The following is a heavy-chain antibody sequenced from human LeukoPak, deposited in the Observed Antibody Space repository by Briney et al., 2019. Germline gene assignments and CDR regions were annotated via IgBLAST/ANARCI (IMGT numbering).Heavy chain of an antibody. J-gene: IGHJ4*02. Sequence: SETLSLTCTVSGVSISSYFWRWIRQPPGKGLEWIGYVYYNGITNYNPSLKSRVSISLDTSKIQFSLKLNAVTAADTAVYYCAREGGPYRPLDYSGQGTLVTVAS. V-gene: IGHV4-59*01. CDR2: VYYNGIT. CDR1: GVSISSYF. CDR3: AREGGPYRPLDY.